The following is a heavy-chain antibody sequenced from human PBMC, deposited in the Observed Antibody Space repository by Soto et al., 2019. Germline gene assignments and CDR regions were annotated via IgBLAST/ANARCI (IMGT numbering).Heavy chain of an antibody. Sequence: PSETLSLTCAVSGGSISSSNWWSWVRQPPGKGLEWIGEIYHSGSTNYNPSLKSRVTISVDFSMNQFSLRLNSVTAADTAVYFCAGFGVGDRDDKWGQGTLVTVSS. D-gene: IGHD2-8*01. CDR3: AGFGVGDRDDK. J-gene: IGHJ4*02. CDR2: IYHSGST. V-gene: IGHV4-4*02. CDR1: GGSISSSNW.